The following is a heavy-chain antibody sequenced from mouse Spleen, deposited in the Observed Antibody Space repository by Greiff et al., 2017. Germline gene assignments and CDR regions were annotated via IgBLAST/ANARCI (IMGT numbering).Heavy chain of an antibody. CDR3: ARDQDLYGIFDY. J-gene: IGHJ2*01. V-gene: IGHV5-4*01. D-gene: IGHD2-1*01. CDR2: ISDGGSYT. CDR1: GFTFSSYA. Sequence: EVKLMESGGGLVKPGGSLKLSCAASGFTFSSYAMSWVRQTPEKRLEWVATISDGGSYTYYPDNVKGRFTISRDNAKNNLYLQMSHLKSEDTAMYYCARDQDLYGIFDYWGQGTTLTVSS.